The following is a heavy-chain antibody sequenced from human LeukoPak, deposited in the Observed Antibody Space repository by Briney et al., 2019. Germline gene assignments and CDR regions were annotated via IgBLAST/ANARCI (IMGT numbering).Heavy chain of an antibody. V-gene: IGHV3-53*01. CDR2: IYSGGST. Sequence: GALRLSCAASGFTVSSNYMNWVRQAPGKGLEWVSVIYSGGSTYYADSVKGRFTISRDNSKNTLYLQMNSLRAEDTAVYYCARELGFGSHLLDYWGQGTLVTVSS. CDR1: GFTVSSNY. J-gene: IGHJ4*02. CDR3: ARELGFGSHLLDY. D-gene: IGHD7-27*01.